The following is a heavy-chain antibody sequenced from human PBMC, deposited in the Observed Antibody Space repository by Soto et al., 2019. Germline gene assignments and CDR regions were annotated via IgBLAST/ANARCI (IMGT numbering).Heavy chain of an antibody. V-gene: IGHV4-59*01. Sequence: QVQLQESGPGLVKPSETLSLTCTVSGGSISSYYWSWIRQPPGKGLEWIGYIYYSGSTNYNPSLKSRLNISVDTPKNQFALKLSSVAASDTAVDYCARPHGGSCCCDNWFDPLGQGALITVSS. J-gene: IGHJ5*02. CDR1: GGSISSYY. CDR3: ARPHGGSCCCDNWFDP. CDR2: IYYSGST. D-gene: IGHD1-26*01.